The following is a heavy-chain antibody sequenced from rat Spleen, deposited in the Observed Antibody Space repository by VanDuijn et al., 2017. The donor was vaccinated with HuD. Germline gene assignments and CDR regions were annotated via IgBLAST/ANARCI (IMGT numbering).Heavy chain of an antibody. J-gene: IGHJ2*01. CDR1: GFTFSTFP. Sequence: EVQLVESGGGLVQPGRSMKLSCAASGFTFSTFPMAWVRQAPTKGLEWVASISPGGGRTYFRDSVKGRFTVSRDNAKNTLYLQMDSLRSEDTATYYCARLRNNYDYFDYWGQGVMVTVSS. V-gene: IGHV5-46*01. D-gene: IGHD1-5*01. CDR3: ARLRNNYDYFDY. CDR2: ISPGGGRT.